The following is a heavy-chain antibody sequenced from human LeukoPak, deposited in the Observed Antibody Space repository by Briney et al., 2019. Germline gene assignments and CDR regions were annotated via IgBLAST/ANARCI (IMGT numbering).Heavy chain of an antibody. Sequence: PRGSLRLSCAASGFTFSSYWMSWMRQAPGKGLEWVANIKYDGNEEYYVDSVKGRFTISRDNAKNSLYLQLNSLRVEDTAVYYCKSGGAAPGSFDYWGQGTLVTVSS. CDR1: GFTFSSYW. CDR3: KSGGAAPGSFDY. D-gene: IGHD1-1*01. J-gene: IGHJ4*02. V-gene: IGHV3-7*01. CDR2: IKYDGNEE.